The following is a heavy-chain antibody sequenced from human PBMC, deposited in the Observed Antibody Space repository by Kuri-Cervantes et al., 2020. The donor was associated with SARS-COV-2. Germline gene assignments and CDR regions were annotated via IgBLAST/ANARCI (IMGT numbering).Heavy chain of an antibody. D-gene: IGHD3-10*01. Sequence: ASVKVSCKVSGYSLTESSLHWVRHTPGRGLEWMGGFDPEDGEAFYPQNFQGRVTLTEDTSTDTAYMQLSSLRSEDTAIYYCATLIHKRPDDMKEFYNYFGYWGQGTLVTVSS. CDR2: FDPEDGEA. CDR3: ATLIHKRPDDMKEFYNYFGY. CDR1: GYSLTESS. J-gene: IGHJ4*02. V-gene: IGHV1-24*01.